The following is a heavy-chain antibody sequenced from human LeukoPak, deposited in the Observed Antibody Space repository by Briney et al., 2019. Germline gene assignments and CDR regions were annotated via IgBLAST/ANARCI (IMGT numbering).Heavy chain of an antibody. CDR2: IHSNGNT. CDR3: ARSLPGAIGAADF. Sequence: SETLSLTCSVSGDSISYFYWSWIRQPPGKGLDWIAYIHSNGNTGYNPSLKSRLTISVDTSKNHFSLKVTSMTTADTGVYYCARSLPGAIGAADFWGQGTLVTVSS. D-gene: IGHD6-13*01. J-gene: IGHJ4*02. V-gene: IGHV4-59*01. CDR1: GDSISYFY.